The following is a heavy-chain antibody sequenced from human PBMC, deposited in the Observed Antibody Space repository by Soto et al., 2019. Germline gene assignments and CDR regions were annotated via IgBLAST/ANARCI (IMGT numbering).Heavy chain of an antibody. CDR2: ISYDGSNK. CDR3: AKRTESGWYDY. CDR1: GFTFSSYG. Sequence: QVQLVESGGGVVQPGRSLRLSCAASGFTFSSYGMHWVRQAPGKGLEWVAVISYDGSNKYYADSVKGRFTISRDNSKNTLYLQMNSLRAEDTAVYYCAKRTESGWYDYWGQGTLVTVSS. J-gene: IGHJ4*02. D-gene: IGHD6-19*01. V-gene: IGHV3-30*18.